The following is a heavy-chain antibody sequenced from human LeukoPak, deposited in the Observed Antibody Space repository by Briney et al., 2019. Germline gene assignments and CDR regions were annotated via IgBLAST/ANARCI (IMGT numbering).Heavy chain of an antibody. V-gene: IGHV4-59*01. CDR3: ARVDYDFWSERDYCYMDV. Sequence: SETLSLTCTVSGGSISSYYWSWIRQPPGKGLEWIGSIHYSGNTNYNPSLKSRVTISVDTSKNQFSLKLSSVTAADTAVYYCARVDYDFWSERDYCYMDVWGKGTTVTVSS. D-gene: IGHD3-3*01. J-gene: IGHJ6*03. CDR2: IHYSGNT. CDR1: GGSISSYY.